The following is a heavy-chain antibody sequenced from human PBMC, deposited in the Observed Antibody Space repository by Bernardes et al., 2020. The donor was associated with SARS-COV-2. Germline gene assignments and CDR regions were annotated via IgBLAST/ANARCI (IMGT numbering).Heavy chain of an antibody. J-gene: IGHJ6*02. CDR3: ASTIYRAYYYGSGSYYNFVVEDV. D-gene: IGHD3-10*01. CDR1: GYTFTSYA. CDR2: MNPNSGNT. V-gene: IGHV1-8*01. Sequence: ASVKVSCKASGYTFTSYAINWVRQATGQGLAWMGWMNPNSGNTGYAQKFQGRVTMTRNTSIRTAYMELSRLRPEDTAVYYCASTIYRAYYYGSGSYYNFVVEDVWGQGTTVT.